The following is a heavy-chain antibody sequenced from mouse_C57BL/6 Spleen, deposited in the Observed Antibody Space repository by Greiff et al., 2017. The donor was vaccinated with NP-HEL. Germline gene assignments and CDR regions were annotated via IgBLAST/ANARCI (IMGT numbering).Heavy chain of an antibody. J-gene: IGHJ3*01. CDR2: ISYDGSN. D-gene: IGHD2-3*01. CDR3: AREDDGYYPFAY. V-gene: IGHV3-6*01. CDR1: GYSITSGYY. Sequence: EVKLQESGPGLVKPSQSLSLTCSVTGYSITSGYYWNWIRQFPGNQLEWMGYISYDGSNNYNPSLKNRISITRDTSKNQFFLKLNSVTTEDTATYYCAREDDGYYPFAYWGQGTLVTVSA.